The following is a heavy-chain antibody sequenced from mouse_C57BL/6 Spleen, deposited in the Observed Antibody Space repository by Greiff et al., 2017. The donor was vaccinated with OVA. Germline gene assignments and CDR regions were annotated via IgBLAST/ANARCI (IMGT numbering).Heavy chain of an antibody. CDR1: GFTFSSYA. D-gene: IGHD2-3*01. CDR3: ASLLYDGYYYYFDY. J-gene: IGHJ2*01. V-gene: IGHV5-4*03. Sequence: EVKVAESGGGLVKPGGSLKLSCAASGFTFSSYAMSWVRQTPEKRLEWVATISDGGSYTYYPDNVKGRFTISRDNAKNNLYLQMSHLKSEDTAMYYCASLLYDGYYYYFDYWGQGTTLTVSS. CDR2: ISDGGSYT.